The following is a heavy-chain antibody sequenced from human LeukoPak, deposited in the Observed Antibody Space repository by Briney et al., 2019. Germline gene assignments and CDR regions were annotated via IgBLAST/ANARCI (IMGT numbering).Heavy chain of an antibody. CDR1: GYTLTELS. Sequence: ASVKVSCKVSGYTLTELSMHWVRQAPGKGREWMGGFDPEDGETIYAQKFQGRVTMTEDTSTDTAYMELSSLRSEDTAVSYCATDLGGTTETLFDYWGQGTLVTVSS. CDR2: FDPEDGET. V-gene: IGHV1-24*01. CDR3: ATDLGGTTETLFDY. D-gene: IGHD1-7*01. J-gene: IGHJ4*02.